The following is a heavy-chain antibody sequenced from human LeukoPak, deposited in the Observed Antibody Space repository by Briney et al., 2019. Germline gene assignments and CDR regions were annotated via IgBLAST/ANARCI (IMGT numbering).Heavy chain of an antibody. CDR3: AREASSSSWYYFDY. J-gene: IGHJ4*02. Sequence: PGGSLRLSCAASGFTFSSYSMNWVRQAPGKGLEWVSSISSCSSYIYYADSVKGRFTISRDNAKNSLYLQMKSLRAEDTAVYYCAREASSSSWYYFDYWGQGTLVTVSS. D-gene: IGHD6-13*01. CDR1: GFTFSSYS. V-gene: IGHV3-21*01. CDR2: ISSCSSYI.